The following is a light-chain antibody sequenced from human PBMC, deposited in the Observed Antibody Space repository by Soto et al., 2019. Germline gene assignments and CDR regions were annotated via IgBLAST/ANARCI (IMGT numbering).Light chain of an antibody. CDR3: SSYAGFNTVI. J-gene: IGLJ2*01. V-gene: IGLV2-23*02. CDR2: AVT. Sequence: QSALTQPASVSGSPGQSITISCTGTSSDVGSYNLVSWYQQHPGKAPKLMISAVTKRPAGVSSRFSGSKSGNTASLTISGLQAEDEADYYCSSYAGFNTVIFGGGTQLTVL. CDR1: SSDVGSYNL.